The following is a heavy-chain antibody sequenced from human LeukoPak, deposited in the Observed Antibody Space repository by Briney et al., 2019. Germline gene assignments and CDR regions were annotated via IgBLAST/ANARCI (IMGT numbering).Heavy chain of an antibody. D-gene: IGHD3-9*01. CDR1: GGTFSSYA. CDR2: IIPIFGTA. J-gene: IGHJ4*02. V-gene: IGHV1-69*06. Sequence: GASVKVSCKASGGTFSSYAISWVRQAPGQGLEWMGGIIPIFGTANYAQKFQGRVTMTEDTSTDTAYMELSSLRSEDTAVYYCATVPRYYDILTGYSLWGQGTLVTVSS. CDR3: ATVPRYYDILTGYSL.